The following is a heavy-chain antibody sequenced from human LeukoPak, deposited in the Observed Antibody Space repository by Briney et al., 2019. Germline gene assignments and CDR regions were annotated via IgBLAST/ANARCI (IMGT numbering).Heavy chain of an antibody. J-gene: IGHJ4*02. Sequence: ASVKVSCKASGYTFTGYYMHWVRQAPGQGLEWMGWISPNSGGTNYAQKFQGRVTMTRDTSISTAYMELSRLRSDVTAVYYCARWGYYDSSGYYYVPFDYWGQGTLVTVSS. D-gene: IGHD3-22*01. CDR3: ARWGYYDSSGYYYVPFDY. CDR1: GYTFTGYY. V-gene: IGHV1-2*02. CDR2: ISPNSGGT.